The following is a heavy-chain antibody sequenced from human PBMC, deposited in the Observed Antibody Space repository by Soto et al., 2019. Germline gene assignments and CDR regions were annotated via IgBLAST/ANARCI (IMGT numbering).Heavy chain of an antibody. J-gene: IGHJ4*02. Sequence: LSLTCTVSGGSTSSDNYWSWIRQPPGKGLEWIGHIYYSGNTDYNPSLKSRLAISIDTSKNQFSLKLSSVTAADTAVYFCAREGGESSDGLYYFDSWGPGSLLTVS. D-gene: IGHD3-16*01. CDR3: AREGGESSDGLYYFDS. CDR2: IYYSGNT. CDR1: GGSTSSDNY. V-gene: IGHV4-30-4*01.